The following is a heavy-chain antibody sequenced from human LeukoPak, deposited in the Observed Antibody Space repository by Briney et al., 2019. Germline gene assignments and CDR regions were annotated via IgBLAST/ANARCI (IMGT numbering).Heavy chain of an antibody. CDR1: GGSISSYY. J-gene: IGHJ4*02. CDR3: GITMVRGVIIYGIDY. Sequence: SETLSLTCTVSGGSISSYYWSWIRQPPGKGLEWMGYTYYSGSTNYNPSLKSRVTISVDTSKNQFSLKLSSVTAADTAVYYCGITMVRGVIIYGIDYWGQGTLVTVSS. D-gene: IGHD3-10*01. V-gene: IGHV4-59*01. CDR2: TYYSGST.